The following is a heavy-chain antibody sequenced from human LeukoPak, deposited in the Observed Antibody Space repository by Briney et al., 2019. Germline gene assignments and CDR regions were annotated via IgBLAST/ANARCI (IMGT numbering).Heavy chain of an antibody. CDR3: ARDHSGSSGWFDY. D-gene: IGHD6-19*01. CDR2: IYYSGST. J-gene: IGHJ4*02. CDR1: GGSLSGYY. Sequence: SETLSLTCAVYGGSLSGYYWSWIRQPPGKGLEWIGYIYYSGSTNYNPSLKSRVTISVDTSKNQFSLKLSSVTAADTAVYYCARDHSGSSGWFDYWGQGTLVTVSS. V-gene: IGHV4-59*01.